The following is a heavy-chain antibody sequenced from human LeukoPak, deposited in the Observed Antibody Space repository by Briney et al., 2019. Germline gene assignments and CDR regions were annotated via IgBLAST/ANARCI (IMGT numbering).Heavy chain of an antibody. CDR3: ARVPRGGYLYYFDY. V-gene: IGHV4-39*01. Sequence: PSETLSLTCTVSGGSISSYYWGWIRQPPGKGLEWIGSIYYSGSTYYNPSLKSRVTISVDTSKNQFSLKLSSVTAADTAVYYCARVPRGGYLYYFDYWGQGTLVTVSS. CDR1: GGSISSYY. D-gene: IGHD3-22*01. CDR2: IYYSGST. J-gene: IGHJ4*02.